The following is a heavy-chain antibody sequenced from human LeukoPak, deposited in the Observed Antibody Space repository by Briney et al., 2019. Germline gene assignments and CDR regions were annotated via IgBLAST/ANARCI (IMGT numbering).Heavy chain of an antibody. J-gene: IGHJ6*03. CDR3: ARGCHYYHYMDV. V-gene: IGHV4-34*01. Sequence: PSETLSLTCAVYGGSFSGYYWSWIRQPPGKGLEWIGEINHSGSTNYNPSLKSRVTISVDTSKNRFSLKLSSVTAADTAVYYCARGCHYYHYMDVWGKGTTVTVSS. CDR1: GGSFSGYY. CDR2: INHSGST.